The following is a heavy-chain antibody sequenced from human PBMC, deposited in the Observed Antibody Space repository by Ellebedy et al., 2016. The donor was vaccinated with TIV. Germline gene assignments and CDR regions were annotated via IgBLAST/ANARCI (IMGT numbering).Heavy chain of an antibody. V-gene: IGHV4-39*07. CDR3: VRGSNGRYIDV. Sequence: MPSETLSLTCTVSGGSISSSGYYWGWIRQPPGKGLEWFANIYYIGSTYYNPSLKSRVTISVDTSKNQFSLKLSSVTAADTAVYYWVRGSNGRYIDVWGKGTKVTVSS. J-gene: IGHJ6*03. D-gene: IGHD2-8*01. CDR1: GGSISSSGYY. CDR2: IYYIGST.